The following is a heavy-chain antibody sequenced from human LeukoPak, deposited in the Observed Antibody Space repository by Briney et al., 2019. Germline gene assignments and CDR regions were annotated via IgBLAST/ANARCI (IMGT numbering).Heavy chain of an antibody. CDR2: ISGSGDST. Sequence: PGGSLRLSCAASGFTFSSYAMNWVRQALGGGLEWVSAISGSGDSTYYAASVKGRFTISRDNSKNTLYLQMNSLRAEDTAVYYCARGGYYYDSSGYNWGQGTLVTVSS. V-gene: IGHV3-23*01. CDR1: GFTFSSYA. D-gene: IGHD3-22*01. J-gene: IGHJ4*02. CDR3: ARGGYYYDSSGYN.